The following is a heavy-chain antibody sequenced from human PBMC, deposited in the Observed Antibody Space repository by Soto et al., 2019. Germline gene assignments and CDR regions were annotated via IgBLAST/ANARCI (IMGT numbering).Heavy chain of an antibody. D-gene: IGHD4-4*01. J-gene: IGHJ4*02. CDR1: GFTFSSYS. V-gene: IGHV3-21*01. Sequence: GGSLRLSCAASGFTFSSYSMNWVRQAPGKGLEWVSSISSSSSYIYYADSVKGRFTISRDNAKNSLYLQMNSLRAEDTAVYYCARDRPRVTREPLDYWGQGTLVTVSS. CDR3: ARDRPRVTREPLDY. CDR2: ISSSSSYI.